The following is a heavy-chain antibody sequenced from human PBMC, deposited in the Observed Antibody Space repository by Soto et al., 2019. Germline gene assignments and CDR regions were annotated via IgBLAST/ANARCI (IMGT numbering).Heavy chain of an antibody. CDR1: GYTFTSYA. CDR3: ARDGGIGVITHYLDF. Sequence: GASVKVSCKASGYTFTSYAMHWVRQAPGQRLEWMGWINAGNGNTKYSQKFQGRVTITRDTSASTAYMELSSLRSEDTAVYYCARDGGIGVITHYLDFWGQGSLVTVS. CDR2: INAGNGNT. D-gene: IGHD3-22*01. J-gene: IGHJ4*02. V-gene: IGHV1-3*01.